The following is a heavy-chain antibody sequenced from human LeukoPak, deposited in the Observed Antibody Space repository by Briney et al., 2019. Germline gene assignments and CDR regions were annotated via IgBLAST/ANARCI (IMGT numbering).Heavy chain of an antibody. Sequence: ASVKVSCKAYGYTLSDYYMHWVRQAPGQGLEWMGWINPTGGSTGYAQKFQGRVTMTRDMSTSTDYMELSSLRSEDTAIYYCARDNSVGDNAWWFDPWGQGTLVTVSS. CDR1: GYTLSDYY. J-gene: IGHJ5*02. CDR3: ARDNSVGDNAWWFDP. V-gene: IGHV1-46*01. CDR2: INPTGGST. D-gene: IGHD1-26*01.